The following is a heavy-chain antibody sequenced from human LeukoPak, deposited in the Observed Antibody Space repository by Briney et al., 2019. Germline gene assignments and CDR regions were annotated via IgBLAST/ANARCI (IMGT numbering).Heavy chain of an antibody. J-gene: IGHJ4*02. CDR1: GFTFSRYW. CDR3: ARAGFTFSDYFGSFFDY. V-gene: IGHV3-48*01. CDR2: ISSSSSTI. Sequence: GESLRLSCAAAGFTFSRYWMSWVRQAPGKGLEWVSHISSSSSTIYYADSVKGRFTISRDNAKNSLYLQMNSLRAEDTAVYYCARAGFTFSDYFGSFFDYWGQGTLVTVSS. D-gene: IGHD3-10*01.